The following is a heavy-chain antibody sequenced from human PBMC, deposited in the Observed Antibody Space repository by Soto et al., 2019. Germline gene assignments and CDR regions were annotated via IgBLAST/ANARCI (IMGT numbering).Heavy chain of an antibody. Sequence: SETLSLTCAVCGGSFSGYYWSWIRQPPGKGLEWIGEINHSGSTNYNPSLKSRVTISVDTSKNQFSLKLSSVTAADTAVYYCAREAARIAGIFDYWGQGTLVTVSS. CDR3: AREAARIAGIFDY. CDR2: INHSGST. J-gene: IGHJ4*02. CDR1: GGSFSGYY. V-gene: IGHV4-34*01. D-gene: IGHD6-6*01.